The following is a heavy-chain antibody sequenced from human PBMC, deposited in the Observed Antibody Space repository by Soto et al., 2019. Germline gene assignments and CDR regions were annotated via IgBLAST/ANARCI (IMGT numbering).Heavy chain of an antibody. CDR1: GASISTQS. Sequence: PSETLSLTCTVSGASISTQSWNWIRQAPGKGLEWIGYLSYSGTTNYNPSLKSRVTISADTSKNQVSLKLTSVNAADTAVYFCARGLSWSPYFESWGQGILVTVSS. CDR2: LSYSGTT. J-gene: IGHJ4*02. V-gene: IGHV4-59*11. D-gene: IGHD3-3*01. CDR3: ARGLSWSPYFES.